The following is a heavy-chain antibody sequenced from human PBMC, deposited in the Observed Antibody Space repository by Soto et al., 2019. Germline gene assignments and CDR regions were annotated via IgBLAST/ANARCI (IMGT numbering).Heavy chain of an antibody. V-gene: IGHV4-31*03. Sequence: QVQLQESGPGLVKPSQTLSLTCTVSGGFISSGDYYWNWIRQLPGKGLEWIGYIEHRGSSFYNPSLKGRVALALDTSKNQFSLKLNSVTAAATAVYYCAREVVPATVDFYYYYIDFWGKGTTVTVSS. CDR2: IEHRGSS. CDR1: GGFISSGDYY. CDR3: AREVVPATVDFYYYYIDF. D-gene: IGHD2-2*01. J-gene: IGHJ6*03.